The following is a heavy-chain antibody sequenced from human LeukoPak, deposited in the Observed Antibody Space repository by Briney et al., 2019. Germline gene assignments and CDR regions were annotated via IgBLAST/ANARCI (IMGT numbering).Heavy chain of an antibody. Sequence: GGSLRLSCVASGFTFSRSAMHWVRQAPGKGLEWVAVISFDGSDSNYADSVQGRFNISRDNPKNTVFLQMNSLRAEDTAVYFCVSNYDILTGYSGFDSWGQGTLVTVSS. V-gene: IGHV3-30*01. J-gene: IGHJ4*02. CDR3: VSNYDILTGYSGFDS. D-gene: IGHD3-9*01. CDR2: ISFDGSDS. CDR1: GFTFSRSA.